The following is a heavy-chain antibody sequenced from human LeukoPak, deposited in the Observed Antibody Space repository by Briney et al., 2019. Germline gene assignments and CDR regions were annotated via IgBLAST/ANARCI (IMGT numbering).Heavy chain of an antibody. CDR2: ISSSGSTI. V-gene: IGHV3-48*03. CDR1: GFTFSSYE. D-gene: IGHD3-10*01. CDR3: ARHGPGGSTYYYGSGSYYYYYYYMDV. Sequence: PGGSLRLSCAASGFTFSSYEMNWVRQAPGKGLEWVSYISSSGSTIYYADSVKGRFTISRDNAKNSLYLQMNSLRAEDTAVYYCARHGPGGSTYYYGSGSYYYYYYYMDVWGKGTTVTISS. J-gene: IGHJ6*03.